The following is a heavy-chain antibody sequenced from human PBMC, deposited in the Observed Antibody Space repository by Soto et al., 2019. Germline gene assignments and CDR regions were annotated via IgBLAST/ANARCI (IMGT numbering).Heavy chain of an antibody. D-gene: IGHD1-26*01. CDR3: ARGKEWEQPSNHYYFDY. V-gene: IGHV1-69*01. J-gene: IGHJ4*02. CDR1: GGTFSSAA. Sequence: QVQLVQSGADVRKPGSSVKVSCKASGGTFSSAAVSWVRQAPGQGLEWMGGLIPILGTTHYAQKFQGRVTITADESTNTAYMDLSSLRSEDTATYFCARGKEWEQPSNHYYFDYWGQGSQVMVSS. CDR2: LIPILGTT.